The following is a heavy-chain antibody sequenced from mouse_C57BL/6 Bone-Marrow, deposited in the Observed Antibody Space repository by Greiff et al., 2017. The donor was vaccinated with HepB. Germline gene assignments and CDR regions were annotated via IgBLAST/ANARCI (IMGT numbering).Heavy chain of an antibody. CDR2: IYPGSGST. CDR3: ASLYYYCSSPFAY. D-gene: IGHD1-1*01. J-gene: IGHJ3*01. CDR1: GYTFTSYW. Sequence: VQLQQPGAELVKPGASVKMSCKASGYTFTSYWITWVKQRPGQGLEWIGDIYPGSGSTNYNEKFKSKATLTVDTSSSTAYMQLSSLTSEDSAVYNCASLYYYCSSPFAYWGQGTLVTVSA. V-gene: IGHV1-55*01.